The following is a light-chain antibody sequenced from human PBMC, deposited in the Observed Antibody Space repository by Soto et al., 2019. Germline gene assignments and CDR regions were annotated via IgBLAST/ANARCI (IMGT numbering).Light chain of an antibody. CDR2: RSS. CDR3: QQYGSSPIT. Sequence: EIVLTQSPGTLSLSPGERATLSCRASQSITTNYLAWYQQRPSQAPRLLIYRSSSRATGIPDRFSGSGSGTDFTLTISRLEPEDFAVYYCQQYGSSPITFGQGTRLEIK. J-gene: IGKJ5*01. CDR1: QSITTNY. V-gene: IGKV3-20*01.